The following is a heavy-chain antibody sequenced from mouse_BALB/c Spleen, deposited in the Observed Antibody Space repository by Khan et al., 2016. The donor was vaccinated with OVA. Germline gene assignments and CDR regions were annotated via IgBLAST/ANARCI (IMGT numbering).Heavy chain of an antibody. V-gene: IGHV2-6-5*01. CDR3: AKHLIHYPYYIDY. CDR1: GFSLTDHG. J-gene: IGHJ2*01. Sequence: QVQLQQSGPGLVAPSQSLSITCTVSGFSLTDHGVSWIRQPSGKGLEWLGVIWGGGITYYNSALKSRPSISQDNSKSQVFLKMNSLQTDNTYMYYCAKHLIHYPYYIDYWGQGTTLTVSS. D-gene: IGHD1-1*01. CDR2: IWGGGIT.